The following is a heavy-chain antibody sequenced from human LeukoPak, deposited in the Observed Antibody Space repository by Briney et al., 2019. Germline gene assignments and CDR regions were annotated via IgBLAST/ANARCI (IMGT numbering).Heavy chain of an antibody. CDR2: IIPIFGTA. CDR3: ARGLWATYYYYMDV. J-gene: IGHJ6*03. V-gene: IGHV1-69*13. D-gene: IGHD2-21*01. Sequence: SVRVSCKASGGTFSSYAISWVRQAPGQGLEWMGGIIPIFGTANYAQKFQGRVTITADESTSTAYMELSSLRSEDTAVYYCARGLWATYYYYMDVWGKGTTVTISS. CDR1: GGTFSSYA.